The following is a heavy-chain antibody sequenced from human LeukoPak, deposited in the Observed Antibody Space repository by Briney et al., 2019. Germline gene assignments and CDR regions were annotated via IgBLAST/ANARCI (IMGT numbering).Heavy chain of an antibody. D-gene: IGHD1-26*01. CDR3: AKEDSGSYYYAFDI. CDR2: IYTSGST. Sequence: SETLSLTCTVSGGSISSYYWSWIRQPAGKGLEWIGRIYTSGSTNYNPSLKSRVTMSVDTSKDQFSLKLSSVTAADTAVYYCAKEDSGSYYYAFDIWGQGTMVTVSS. V-gene: IGHV4-4*07. CDR1: GGSISSYY. J-gene: IGHJ3*02.